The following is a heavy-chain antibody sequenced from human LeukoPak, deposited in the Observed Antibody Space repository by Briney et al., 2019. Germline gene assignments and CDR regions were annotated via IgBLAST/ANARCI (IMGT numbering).Heavy chain of an antibody. CDR2: IYSDGST. CDR1: GLTVRNNF. Sequence: GGSLRLSCAASGLTVRNNFMSWVRQAPGKGLEWVSVIYSDGSTYYEDSVKGRFTISRDTSKNTLSLQMNSLRVEDTAVYYCAELGITMIGGVWGKGTTVTISS. D-gene: IGHD3-10*02. CDR3: AELGITMIGGV. V-gene: IGHV3-53*01. J-gene: IGHJ6*04.